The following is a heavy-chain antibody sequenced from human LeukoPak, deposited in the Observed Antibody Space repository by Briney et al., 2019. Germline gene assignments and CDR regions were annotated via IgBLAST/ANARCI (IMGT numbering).Heavy chain of an antibody. Sequence: ASVKVSCKASGFSFTHYGISWVRHVRGQGLEWMGWISEKGHTNYAQKFRGRVTMTTDTATTTAYMELATLTYDDTAVYYCARGKAIFLDVWGKGTTVFVSS. V-gene: IGHV1-18*01. CDR1: GFSFTHYG. CDR3: ARGKAIFLDV. CDR2: ISEKGHT. D-gene: IGHD3-3*01. J-gene: IGHJ6*04.